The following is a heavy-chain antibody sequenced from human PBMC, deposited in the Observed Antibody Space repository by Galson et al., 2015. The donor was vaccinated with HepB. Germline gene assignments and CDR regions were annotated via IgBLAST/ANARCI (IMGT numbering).Heavy chain of an antibody. CDR3: ARDGWAARPGGNYYYSYMDV. J-gene: IGHJ6*03. CDR2: IWYDGSNK. CDR1: GFTFSSYG. V-gene: IGHV3-33*08. Sequence: SLRLSCAASGFTFSSYGMHWVRQAPGKGLEWVAVIWYDGSNKYYADSVKGRFTISRDNSKNTLYLQMNSLRAEDTAVYYCARDGWAARPGGNYYYSYMDVWGKGTTVTVSS. D-gene: IGHD6-6*01.